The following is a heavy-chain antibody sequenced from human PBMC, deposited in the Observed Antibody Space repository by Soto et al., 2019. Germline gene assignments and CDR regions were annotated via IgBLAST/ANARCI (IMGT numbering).Heavy chain of an antibody. V-gene: IGHV3-53*01. CDR1: WFTVSCNY. J-gene: IGHJ4*02. CDR2: IYSGGST. Sequence: TGGSPRLSCAAPWFTVSCNYISWVPPAPGEVLEWVSVIYSGGSTYYADSVKVRFTISRDNSKNTLYLQMNSLRAEDTAVYYFARGRVTSGYGVPKYYFDYWGQGTLVTVSS. CDR3: ARGRVTSGYGVPKYYFDY. D-gene: IGHD5-12*01.